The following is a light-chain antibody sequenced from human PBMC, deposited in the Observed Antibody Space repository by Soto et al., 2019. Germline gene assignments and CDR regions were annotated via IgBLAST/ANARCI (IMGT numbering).Light chain of an antibody. V-gene: IGLV1-40*01. J-gene: IGLJ2*01. CDR2: ANT. Sequence: QSVLTQPPSVSGAPGQRVTISCIGSSSNIGAGFDVNWYQQLPGTAPKLLIYANTNRPSGVPDRFSGSKSGTSAPLAITGLQAEDEADYYCQSYETSLRWVFAGGTKLTVL. CDR3: QSYETSLRWV. CDR1: SSNIGAGFD.